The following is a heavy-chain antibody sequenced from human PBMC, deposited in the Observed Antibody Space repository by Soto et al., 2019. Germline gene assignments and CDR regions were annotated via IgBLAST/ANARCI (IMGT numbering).Heavy chain of an antibody. Sequence: EVNLLESGGGLVQPGGSLRLSCAASGFTFGNYAMIWVRQAPGKGLEWVSTISGGGDGTYYADSVRGRFTISRENSRNTVYRQMNSLRAEDTAVYYCAKKGLGSLATYCSTGDCHYAFDIWGQGTMVTVSS. CDR2: ISGGGDGT. CDR1: GFTFGNYA. CDR3: AKKGLGSLATYCSTGDCHYAFDI. V-gene: IGHV3-23*01. J-gene: IGHJ3*02. D-gene: IGHD2-15*01.